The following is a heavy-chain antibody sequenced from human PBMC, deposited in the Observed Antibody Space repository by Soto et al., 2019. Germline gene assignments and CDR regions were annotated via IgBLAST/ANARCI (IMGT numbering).Heavy chain of an antibody. J-gene: IGHJ2*01. CDR2: INPSGGST. CDR1: GYTFTSYY. Sequence: QVQLVQSGAEVKKPGASVKVSCKASGYTFTSYYMHWVRQAPGQGLEWMGIINPSGGSTSYAQKFQGTVTMTRDTSTSTVYMELSSLRSEDTAVYYCARVGYYYDRSGRYWYFDLWGRGTLVTVSS. CDR3: ARVGYYYDRSGRYWYFDL. D-gene: IGHD3-22*01. V-gene: IGHV1-46*01.